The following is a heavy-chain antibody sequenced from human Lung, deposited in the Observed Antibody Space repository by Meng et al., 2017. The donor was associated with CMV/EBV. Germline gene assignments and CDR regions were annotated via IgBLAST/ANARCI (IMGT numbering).Heavy chain of an antibody. CDR3: AFSSGADYGSGSRDY. CDR1: GDSITSSSYY. J-gene: IGHJ4*01. D-gene: IGHD3-10*01. Sequence: GSLRLXXTVSGDSITSSSYYWGWIRQPPGKGLEWIGCMYYSANTYYNPSLKSRVTISVDTSQNQFSLTLTSVTAADTAVYYCAFSSGADYGSGSRDYWGQGTMVTVSS. CDR2: MYYSANT. V-gene: IGHV4-39*01.